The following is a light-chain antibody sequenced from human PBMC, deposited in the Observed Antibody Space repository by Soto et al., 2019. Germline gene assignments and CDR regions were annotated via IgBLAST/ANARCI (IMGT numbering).Light chain of an antibody. V-gene: IGLV2-14*03. J-gene: IGLJ1*01. CDR1: SSDVGGYNF. CDR3: SSYTTSTTVV. Sequence: QSVLTQPASVFGSPGQSITFSCTGTSSDVGGYNFVSWYQQHPGRAPKLMIYEVSSRPSGVSNRFSGSKSGNTASLTISGLQPEDEADYYCSSYTTSTTVVFGNGTKVPVL. CDR2: EVS.